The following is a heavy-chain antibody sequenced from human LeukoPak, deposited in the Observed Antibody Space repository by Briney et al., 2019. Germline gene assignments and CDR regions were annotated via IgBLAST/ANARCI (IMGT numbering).Heavy chain of an antibody. J-gene: IGHJ4*02. V-gene: IGHV4-59*01. D-gene: IGHD3-10*01. Sequence: SETLSLTCTVSGGSISLYYWSWIRQPPGKGLEWIGYFYDTRSPKYNPSLERRVTISVDMSRNQFSLNLTPVTAADTAVYYCARGRGSLTYWGQGTLATVSS. CDR1: GGSISLYY. CDR3: ARGRGSLTY. CDR2: FYDTRSP.